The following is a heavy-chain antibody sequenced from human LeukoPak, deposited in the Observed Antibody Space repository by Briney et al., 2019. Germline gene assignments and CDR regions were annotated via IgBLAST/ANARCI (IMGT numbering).Heavy chain of an antibody. Sequence: SETLSLTCAVYGGSFSGYYWSLIRQPPGKGLEWIGEINHSGSTNYNPSLKSRVTIAVDTSKNQFSLKLSSVTAADTAVYYCARASDIVLHYYYYYMDVWGKGTTVTDSS. J-gene: IGHJ6*03. CDR2: INHSGST. CDR1: GGSFSGYY. D-gene: IGHD2-15*01. CDR3: ARASDIVLHYYYYYMDV. V-gene: IGHV4-34*01.